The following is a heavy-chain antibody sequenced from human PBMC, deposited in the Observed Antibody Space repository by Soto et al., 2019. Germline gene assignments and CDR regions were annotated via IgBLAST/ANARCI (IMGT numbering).Heavy chain of an antibody. CDR1: GGGNLRDYR. V-gene: IGHV1-69*01. D-gene: IGHD5-12*01. CDR3: ARAGGGYNFGAVY. CDR2: IIPKLGSA. J-gene: IGHJ4*02. Sequence: QVQLVQSGAEVKEPGSSVKVSCKASGGGNLRDYRTTWVRRAPGQGLEWMGGIIPKLGSANYAQNFQGRVTVTADESTNTVYIELRSLRADNTADYYCARAGGGYNFGAVYWGQGTPVTVSS.